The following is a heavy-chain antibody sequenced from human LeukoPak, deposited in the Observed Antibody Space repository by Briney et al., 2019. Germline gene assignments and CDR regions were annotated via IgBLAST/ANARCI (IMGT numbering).Heavy chain of an antibody. Sequence: NPGGSLRLSCAASGFTFSNARMSWVRQAPGKGLEWVGRIKSKTDGGTTDYAAPVKGRFTISRDDSKNTLYLQMNSLKTEDTAVYYCTTSPPAAPGDYWGQGTLVTVSS. CDR2: IKSKTDGGTT. CDR1: GFTFSNAR. V-gene: IGHV3-15*01. CDR3: TTSPPAAPGDY. J-gene: IGHJ4*02. D-gene: IGHD2-2*01.